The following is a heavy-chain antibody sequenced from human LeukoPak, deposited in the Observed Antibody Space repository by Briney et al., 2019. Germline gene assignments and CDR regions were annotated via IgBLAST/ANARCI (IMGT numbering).Heavy chain of an antibody. D-gene: IGHD4-23*01. V-gene: IGHV4-39*07. CDR3: ARVPKLDYGGGYFDY. CDR1: GGSISSSSYY. J-gene: IGHJ4*02. Sequence: SETLSLTCTVSGGSISSSSYYWGWIRQPPGKGLEWIGSIYYSGSTYYNPSLKSRVTISVDTSKNQFSLKLSSVTAADTAVYYCARVPKLDYGGGYFDYWGQGTLVTVSS. CDR2: IYYSGST.